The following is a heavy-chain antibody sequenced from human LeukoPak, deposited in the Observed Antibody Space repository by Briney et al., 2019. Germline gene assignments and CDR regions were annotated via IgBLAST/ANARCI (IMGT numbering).Heavy chain of an antibody. CDR2: IIPILGTP. D-gene: IGHD4-17*01. Sequence: SVKVSCKASGGTFSTHLISWVRQAPGQGLEWMGGIIPILGTPNYAQRFQGRVTITADESTSTAYMEVRSLRSEDTAVYYCARDTYTTVTAMDVWGKGTTVTVSS. CDR3: ARDTYTTVTAMDV. V-gene: IGHV1-69*01. J-gene: IGHJ6*03. CDR1: GGTFSTHL.